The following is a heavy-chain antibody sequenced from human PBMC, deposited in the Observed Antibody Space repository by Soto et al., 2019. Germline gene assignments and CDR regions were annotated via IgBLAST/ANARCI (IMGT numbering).Heavy chain of an antibody. V-gene: IGHV3-23*01. CDR1: GFTFSTYA. D-gene: IGHD6-19*01. J-gene: IGHJ5*02. CDR2: VSASGLNT. Sequence: GGSLRLSCAASGFTFSTYAMAWVRQAPGKGLEWVSGVSASGLNTDYADPVKGRFYISRDNSKNTVSLHMNSLRAEDTAVYYCAKTKANRMAVASLVWFDPWGQGTLVTVSS. CDR3: AKTKANRMAVASLVWFDP.